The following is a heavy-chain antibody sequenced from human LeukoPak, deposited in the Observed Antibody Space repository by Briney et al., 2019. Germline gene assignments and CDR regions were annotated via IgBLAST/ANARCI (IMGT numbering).Heavy chain of an antibody. Sequence: SETLSLTCAVSGGSISSSNWWSWVRQPPGKGLEWIGEIYHSGSTNYNPSLKSRVTISVDKSKNQFSLKLSSVTAADTAVYYCARDPFSIAAAGTDTVDYYYYGMDVWGKGTTVTVSS. CDR3: ARDPFSIAAAGTDTVDYYYYGMDV. V-gene: IGHV4-4*02. CDR2: IYHSGST. D-gene: IGHD6-13*01. J-gene: IGHJ6*04. CDR1: GGSISSSNW.